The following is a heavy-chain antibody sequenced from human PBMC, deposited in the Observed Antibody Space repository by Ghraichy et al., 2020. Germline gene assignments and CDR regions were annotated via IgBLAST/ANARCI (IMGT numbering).Heavy chain of an antibody. D-gene: IGHD3-22*01. CDR1: GGSVSSGSYY. CDR3: ARAKDYYDSSGYYPVEYFQH. CDR2: IYYSGST. Sequence: SETLSLTCTVSGGSVSSGSYYWSWIRQPPGKGLEWIGYIYYSGSTNYNPSLKSRVTISVDTSKNQFSLKLSSVTAADTAVYYCARAKDYYDSSGYYPVEYFQHWGQGTLVTVSS. V-gene: IGHV4-61*01. J-gene: IGHJ1*01.